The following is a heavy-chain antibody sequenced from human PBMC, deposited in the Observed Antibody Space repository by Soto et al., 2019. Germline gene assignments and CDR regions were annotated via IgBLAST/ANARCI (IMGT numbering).Heavy chain of an antibody. D-gene: IGHD3-16*01. V-gene: IGHV3-23*01. CDR3: TKGVDGSALYYFDY. J-gene: IGHJ4*02. CDR2: ISGGGGNT. CDR1: GFTFIRYA. Sequence: PGGSLRLSCAASGFTFIRYAMTWVRQAPGKGLEWVSSISGGGGNTYYADSVKGRFSISRDSSKNTLYLQMDSLRADDTALYYCTKGVDGSALYYFDYWGQGTLVTVSS.